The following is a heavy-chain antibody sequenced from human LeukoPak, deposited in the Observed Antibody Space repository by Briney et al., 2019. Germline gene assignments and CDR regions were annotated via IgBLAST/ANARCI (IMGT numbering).Heavy chain of an antibody. CDR3: ARDTTVASGMQH. CDR2: IYYGGTT. J-gene: IGHJ4*02. V-gene: IGHV4-59*01. CDR1: GSSLSTYS. D-gene: IGHD4-23*01. Sequence: SETLSLTCSVSGSSLSTYSWSWVRQSPGKRLEWIGYIYYGGTTNYNPSLKSRVTISADTAKNQFSLRLRSVTAADTAIYYCARDTTVASGMQHWGQGTLVTVSS.